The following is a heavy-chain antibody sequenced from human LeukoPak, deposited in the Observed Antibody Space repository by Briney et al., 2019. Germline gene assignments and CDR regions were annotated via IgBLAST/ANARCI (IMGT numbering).Heavy chain of an antibody. J-gene: IGHJ5*02. V-gene: IGHV3-23*01. CDR2: ITGSGGNR. CDR3: AKDDNYIRFLS. CDR1: GFTFSSYE. Sequence: GGSLRLSCAASGFTFSSYEMNWVRQAPGKGLEWVSGITGSGGNRYYADSVKGRFTISRDNSKNTLYLQMNSLRAEDTAVYYCAKDDNYIRFLSWGQGTLVTVSS. D-gene: IGHD3-16*01.